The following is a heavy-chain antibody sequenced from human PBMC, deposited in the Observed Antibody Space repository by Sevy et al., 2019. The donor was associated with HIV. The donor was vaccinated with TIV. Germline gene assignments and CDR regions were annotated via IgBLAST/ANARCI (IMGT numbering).Heavy chain of an antibody. D-gene: IGHD3-22*01. CDR3: ARDGYYSDSSGYYHYYFDY. Sequence: SETLSLTCTVSGGSISSYYWSWIRQPPGKGLEWIGYIYYSGSTKYNPSLQSRVSISVDTTKNQFSLKLNSVTSADTAVYYCARDGYYSDSSGYYHYYFDYWGQGTLVTVSS. CDR2: IYYSGST. V-gene: IGHV4-59*01. CDR1: GGSISSYY. J-gene: IGHJ4*02.